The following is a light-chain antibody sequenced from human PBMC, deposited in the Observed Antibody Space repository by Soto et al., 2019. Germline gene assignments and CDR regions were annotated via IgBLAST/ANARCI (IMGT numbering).Light chain of an antibody. CDR1: HIGSKS. Sequence: SYELTQPPSVSVAPGKTARISCGGNHIGSKSDHWYQRKPGQAPVLVIYSDPDLPSVISERFSGSNSGNTATLSISRVEAGDEADYYCQVWDSSSAHLVFGGGTILTVL. J-gene: IGLJ2*01. V-gene: IGLV3-21*04. CDR3: QVWDSSSAHLV. CDR2: SDP.